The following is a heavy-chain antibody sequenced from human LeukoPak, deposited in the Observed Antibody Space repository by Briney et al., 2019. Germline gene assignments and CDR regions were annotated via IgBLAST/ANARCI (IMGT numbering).Heavy chain of an antibody. J-gene: IGHJ6*03. CDR1: GGSFSDCY. CDR2: INYSGST. D-gene: IGHD3-10*01. Sequence: SETLSLTCAVYGGSFSDCYWNWIRQPPGKGLEWIGYINYSGSTNYNPSLKSRVTISVDTSKNQFSLKLSSVTAADTAVYYCARTGVAMVRGVISNQYSYYMDVWGKGTTVTVSS. V-gene: IGHV4-34*01. CDR3: ARTGVAMVRGVISNQYSYYMDV.